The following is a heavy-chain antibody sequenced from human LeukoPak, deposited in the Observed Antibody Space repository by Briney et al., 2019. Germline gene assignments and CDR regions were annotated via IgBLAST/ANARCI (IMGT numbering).Heavy chain of an antibody. Sequence: GESLKISCKGSGYSFPSSWIGWVRQMPGKGLEWMGIIYPGDSDTRYSPSFQGQVTISADKFISTAYLQWGSLQASDTAMYYCARRSGDYSSDYWGQGTLVTVSS. CDR3: ARRSGDYSSDY. D-gene: IGHD4-11*01. J-gene: IGHJ4*02. V-gene: IGHV5-51*01. CDR1: GYSFPSSW. CDR2: IYPGDSDT.